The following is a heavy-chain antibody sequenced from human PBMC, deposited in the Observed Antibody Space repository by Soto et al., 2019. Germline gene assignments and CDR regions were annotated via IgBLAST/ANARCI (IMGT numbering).Heavy chain of an antibody. V-gene: IGHV4-59*01. CDR1: RGSISSYY. J-gene: IGHJ6*02. D-gene: IGHD4-17*01. CDR3: ARERRDYGDYVDYYYYYGMDV. Sequence: PSETLSLTCTVYRGSISSYYWSWIRQPPGKGLEWIGYIYYSGSTNYNPSLKSRVTISVDTSKNQFSLKLSSVTAADTAVYYCARERRDYGDYVDYYYYYGMDVWGQGTTVTVSS. CDR2: IYYSGST.